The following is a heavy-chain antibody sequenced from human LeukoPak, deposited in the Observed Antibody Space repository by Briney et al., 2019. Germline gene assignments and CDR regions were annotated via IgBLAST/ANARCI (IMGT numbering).Heavy chain of an antibody. CDR1: GYTFTSYG. J-gene: IGHJ4*02. V-gene: IGHV1-18*01. Sequence: ASVKVSCKASGYTFTSYGISWVRQAPGQGLEWMGWISAYNGNTNYAQKLQGRVTMTTDTSTSTAYMELRSLRSDDTAVYCCARDVIDYESSGYYSIDYWGQGTLVTVSS. D-gene: IGHD3-22*01. CDR3: ARDVIDYESSGYYSIDY. CDR2: ISAYNGNT.